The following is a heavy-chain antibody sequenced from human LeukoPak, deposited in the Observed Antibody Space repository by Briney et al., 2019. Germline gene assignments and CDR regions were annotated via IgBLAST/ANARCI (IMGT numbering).Heavy chain of an antibody. CDR2: INHSGST. J-gene: IGHJ6*03. CDR1: GGSFSGYY. D-gene: IGHD5-18*01. V-gene: IGHV4-34*01. CDR3: ARQGGYSYGAYYYYYYMDV. Sequence: SETLSLTCAVYGGSFSGYYWSRIRQPPGKGLEWIGEINHSGSTNYNPSLKSRVTISVDTSKNQFSLKLSSVTAADTAVYYCARQGGYSYGAYYYYYYMDVWGKGTTVTISS.